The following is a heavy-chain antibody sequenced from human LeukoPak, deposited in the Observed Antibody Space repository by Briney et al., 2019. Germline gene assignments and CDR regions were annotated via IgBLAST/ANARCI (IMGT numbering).Heavy chain of an antibody. CDR1: GGSIRGYY. V-gene: IGHV4-59*01. CDR3: AREGTKAYMDV. D-gene: IGHD1-7*01. Sequence: SETLSLTCTVSGGSIRGYYWSWIRQPPGKGLEWIGYISYSGSASYNPSLKSRVTISVDTSKSQFSLNLRFVTAADTALYYCAREGTKAYMDVWGKGTTVTVSS. J-gene: IGHJ6*03. CDR2: ISYSGSA.